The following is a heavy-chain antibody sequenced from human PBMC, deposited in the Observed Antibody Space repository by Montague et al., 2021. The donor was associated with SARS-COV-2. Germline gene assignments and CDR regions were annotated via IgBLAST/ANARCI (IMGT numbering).Heavy chain of an antibody. V-gene: IGHV3-43*02. CDR3: VKDMSEFDDLDAFDV. CDR1: GFTFGYYA. D-gene: IGHD3-10*01. CDR2: IYGGGLTT. J-gene: IGHJ3*01. Sequence: SRRLSFSASGFTFGYYAMRWVRQAPGKGLQWVSLIYGGGLTTLVTDSVEGRFIISRDNTKNALYLQMKSLRTEDTALYFCVKDMSEFDDLDAFDVWGQGTQVTVSS.